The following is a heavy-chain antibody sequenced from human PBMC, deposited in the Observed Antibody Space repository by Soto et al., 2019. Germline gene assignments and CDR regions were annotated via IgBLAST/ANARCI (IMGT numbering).Heavy chain of an antibody. CDR2: IYYSGST. CDR1: GGSISSGGYY. Sequence: QVQLQESGPGLVKPSQTLSLTCTVSGGSISSGGYYWSWIRQHPGKGLEWIGYIYYSGSTYYNRSLKSRVTIAVDTSKNQFSLKLSSVTAADTAVYYCARADGGFGELLYYYYYGMDVWGQGTTVTVSS. CDR3: ARADGGFGELLYYYYYGMDV. J-gene: IGHJ6*02. D-gene: IGHD3-10*01. V-gene: IGHV4-31*03.